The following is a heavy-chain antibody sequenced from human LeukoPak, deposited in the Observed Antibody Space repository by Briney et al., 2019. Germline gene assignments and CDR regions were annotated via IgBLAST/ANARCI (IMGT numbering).Heavy chain of an antibody. D-gene: IGHD4-17*01. J-gene: IGHJ4*02. CDR1: GYNFNNYG. CDR3: ARRHGDYAPGGY. CDR2: SSAYNGNT. Sequence: ASVKVSCKTSGYNFNNYGIIWVRQAPGQGLEWMGWSSAYNGNTNYAQKVQGRVTMTTDTSTSTAYMELRSLRSDDTAVYYCARRHGDYAPGGYWGQGTLVTVSS. V-gene: IGHV1-18*01.